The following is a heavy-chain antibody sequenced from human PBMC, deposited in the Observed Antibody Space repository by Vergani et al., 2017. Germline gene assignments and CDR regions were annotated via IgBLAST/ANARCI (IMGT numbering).Heavy chain of an antibody. CDR2: ISHSGST. CDR3: ARKTPYGWGSYFYDYYGMDV. D-gene: IGHD3-10*01. CDR1: CYSISSGYY. Sequence: QVQLQESGPGLVKPSETLSLTCAVSCYSISSGYYWGWIRQPPGKVLEWIGSISHSGSTYYNPSLKSLVTISVDTSKNQFSLKLSSVTAADTAVYYCARKTPYGWGSYFYDYYGMDVWGQGTTVTVSS. V-gene: IGHV4-38-2*01. J-gene: IGHJ6*02.